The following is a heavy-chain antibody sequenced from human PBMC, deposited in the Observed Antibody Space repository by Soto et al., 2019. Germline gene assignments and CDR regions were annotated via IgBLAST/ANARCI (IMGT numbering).Heavy chain of an antibody. D-gene: IGHD2-15*01. J-gene: IGHJ4*02. V-gene: IGHV1-46*01. Sequence: ASVKVSCKASGYTFTSYYMHWVRQAPGQGLEWMGMIIPSGGIANYAQKFQGRVTITTDESTSTVYMELSSLRSEDTAVYYCARVVATDFDYWGQGTLVTVSS. CDR3: ARVVATDFDY. CDR2: IIPSGGIA. CDR1: GYTFTSYY.